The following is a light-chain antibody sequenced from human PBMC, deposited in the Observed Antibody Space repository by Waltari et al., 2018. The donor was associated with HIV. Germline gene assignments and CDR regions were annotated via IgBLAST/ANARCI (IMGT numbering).Light chain of an antibody. Sequence: LSSSVGDRVTIACRTSLTVSTYVNWYQQKAGEAPKLQISVASALQSGAPSRFSGSGSGTDFTLTISSLQPEDFATYYCLQSYSSPLSFGPGTRVDIK. V-gene: IGKV1-39*01. CDR2: VAS. J-gene: IGKJ3*01. CDR3: LQSYSSPLS. CDR1: LTVSTY.